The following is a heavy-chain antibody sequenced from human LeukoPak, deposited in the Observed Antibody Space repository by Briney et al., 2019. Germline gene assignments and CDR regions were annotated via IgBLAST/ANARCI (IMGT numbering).Heavy chain of an antibody. J-gene: IGHJ4*02. CDR1: GFTFSSYS. D-gene: IGHD6-25*01. CDR2: ISSSSSYI. CDR3: ARGAQQRTDFDY. Sequence: GSLRLSCAASGFTFSSYSMNWVRQAPGKGLEWVSSISSSSSYIYYADSVKGRFTISRDNAKNSLYLQMNSLRAEDTAVYYCARGAQQRTDFDYWGQGTLVTVSS. V-gene: IGHV3-21*04.